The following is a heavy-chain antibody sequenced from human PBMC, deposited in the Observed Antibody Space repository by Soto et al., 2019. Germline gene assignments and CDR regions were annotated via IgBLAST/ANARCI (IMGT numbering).Heavy chain of an antibody. CDR2: VYHTGNT. V-gene: IGHV4-39*01. J-gene: IGHJ4*02. CDR3: ARLGGIAVAGPIYY. D-gene: IGHD6-19*01. CDR1: GGAISRSNYY. Sequence: PSETLSLTCSVSGGAISRSNYYFSWIRQPPGKGLELIGSVYHTGNTYYSLSLRSRVAISLDTSKNQFSLRLDAVSAADTATYYCARLGGIAVAGPIYYWGQGTLVTVSS.